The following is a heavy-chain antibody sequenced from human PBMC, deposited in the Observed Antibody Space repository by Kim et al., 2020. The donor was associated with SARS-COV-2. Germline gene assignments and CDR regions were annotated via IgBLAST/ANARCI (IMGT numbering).Heavy chain of an antibody. CDR3: ARASLKMIGYCSSTSCSDAFDI. Sequence: ASVKVSCKASGYTFTSYYMHWVRQAPGQGLEWMGIINPSGGSTSYAQKFQGRVTMTRDMSTSTVYMELSSLRSEDTAVYYCARASLKMIGYCSSTSCSDAFDIWGQGTMVTVSS. V-gene: IGHV1-46*01. CDR2: INPSGGST. CDR1: GYTFTSYY. J-gene: IGHJ3*02. D-gene: IGHD2-2*01.